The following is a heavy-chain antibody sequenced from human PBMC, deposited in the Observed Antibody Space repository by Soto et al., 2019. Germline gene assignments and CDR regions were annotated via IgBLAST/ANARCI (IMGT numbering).Heavy chain of an antibody. J-gene: IGHJ4*02. CDR1: GFTFSSYS. CDR3: ARARGVQLWLPY. V-gene: IGHV3-21*01. Sequence: GSLRLSCAASGFTFSSYSMNWVRQTPGKGLEWVSSISSSSSYIYYADSVKGRFTISRDNAKNSLYLQMNSLRAEDTAVYYCARARGVQLWLPYWGQGTLVTVSS. CDR2: ISSSSSYI. D-gene: IGHD5-18*01.